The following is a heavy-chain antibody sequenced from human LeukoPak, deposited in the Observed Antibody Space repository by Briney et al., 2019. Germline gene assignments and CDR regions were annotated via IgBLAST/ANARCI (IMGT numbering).Heavy chain of an antibody. CDR2: IKPDGIDK. CDR1: GFTLRNHW. CDR3: ATISAQTFDI. D-gene: IGHD5-24*01. V-gene: IGHV3-7*01. Sequence: HSGGSLRLSCVGSGFTLRNHWVKRVRQSPRKGLEWVANIKPDGIDKYYVDSARGRFTVSRDNAKNSAFLQMNSLRAEDTAIYYCATISAQTFDIWGQGTLVSVSS. J-gene: IGHJ3*02.